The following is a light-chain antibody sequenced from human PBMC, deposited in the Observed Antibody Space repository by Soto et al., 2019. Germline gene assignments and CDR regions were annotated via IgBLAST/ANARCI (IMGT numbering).Light chain of an antibody. CDR3: SSYTTSSTIV. CDR1: SSDIGSYKY. CDR2: EVT. V-gene: IGLV2-14*01. Sequence: QSALTQPASVSGSPGQSITISCTGTSSDIGSYKYVSWFQLHPVKAPKLMIYEVTNRPSGVSTLFSGSKSGNTASLTISGLQAEDEADYYCSSYTTSSTIVFGGGTQLTVL. J-gene: IGLJ7*01.